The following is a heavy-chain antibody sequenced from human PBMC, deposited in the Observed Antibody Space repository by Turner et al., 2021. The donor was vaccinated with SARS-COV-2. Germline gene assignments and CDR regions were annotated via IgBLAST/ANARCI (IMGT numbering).Heavy chain of an antibody. D-gene: IGHD1-26*01. CDR1: GSSLRSSSYY. J-gene: IGHJ6*02. CDR3: ARLRVGATIYYYHGMDA. V-gene: IGHV4-39*02. Sequence: QVQLQDSGPGLVKSSETLSLTCTVSGSSLRSSSYYWGWIRQPPGNGLEWIGNRFYSGNTYYNESLKSRVTISMDTSANRFSLRLSSVTAADTAVYYCARLRVGATIYYYHGMDAWGQGTTVTVSS. CDR2: RFYSGNT.